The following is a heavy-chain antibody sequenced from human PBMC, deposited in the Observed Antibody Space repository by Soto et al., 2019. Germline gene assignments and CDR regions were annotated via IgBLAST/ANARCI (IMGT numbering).Heavy chain of an antibody. V-gene: IGHV3-23*01. CDR1: GFSFRSYA. CDR2: ISAAGGST. Sequence: PGGSLRLSCAGSGFSFRSYAMSWVRQAPGKGPEWVSGISAAGGSTYYADSVKGRFTISRDNSKATLYLQMNSLRAEDTALYYCAKDPNGDFVGAFDIWGQGTVVTVSS. CDR3: AKDPNGDFVGAFDI. D-gene: IGHD4-17*01. J-gene: IGHJ3*02.